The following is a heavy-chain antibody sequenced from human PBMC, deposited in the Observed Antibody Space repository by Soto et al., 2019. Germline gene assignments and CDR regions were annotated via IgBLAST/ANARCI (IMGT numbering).Heavy chain of an antibody. J-gene: IGHJ5*02. V-gene: IGHV4-31*03. Sequence: SETLSLTCSVSGGSINIGAYYWSWIRHYPGKGREWIGYTHYTGRTYYNPSLESRATISVETSKKQFSLKLSSVTAADTDVYYCARVSATCIRWFDPWGQGTLVTVSS. D-gene: IGHD6-13*01. CDR3: ARVSATCIRWFDP. CDR1: GGSINIGAYY. CDR2: THYTGRT.